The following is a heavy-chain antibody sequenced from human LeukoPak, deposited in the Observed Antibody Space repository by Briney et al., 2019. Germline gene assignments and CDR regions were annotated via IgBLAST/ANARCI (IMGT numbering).Heavy chain of an antibody. CDR1: GGSISSYY. D-gene: IGHD3-16*01. V-gene: IGHV4-59*01. CDR2: IYYSGYT. Sequence: SETLSLTCTVSGGSISSYYWSWLRQPPGKGLKWIGNIYYSGYTTYSPSLRSRVTISVDTSKNQFTLKLSSVTAADTAVYYCARETSQKGAHYMDVWGKGTTITISS. J-gene: IGHJ6*03. CDR3: ARETSQKGAHYMDV.